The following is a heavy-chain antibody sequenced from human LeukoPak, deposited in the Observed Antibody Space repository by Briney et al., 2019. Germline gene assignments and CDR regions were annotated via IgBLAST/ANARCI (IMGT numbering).Heavy chain of an antibody. CDR3: ARAREGSYYDILTGYYPGDYYYGMDV. D-gene: IGHD3-9*01. V-gene: IGHV4-34*01. CDR1: GGSFSGYY. CDR2: INHSGST. J-gene: IGHJ6*02. Sequence: SETLSLTCAVYGGSFSGYYWSWIRQPPGKGLEWIGEINHSGSTNYNPSLKSRVTISVDTSKNQFSLKLSSVTAADTAVYYCARAREGSYYDILTGYYPGDYYYGMDVWGQGTMVTVSS.